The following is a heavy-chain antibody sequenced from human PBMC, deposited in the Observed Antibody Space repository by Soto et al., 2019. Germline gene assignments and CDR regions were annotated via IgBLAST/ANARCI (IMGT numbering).Heavy chain of an antibody. D-gene: IGHD6-19*01. CDR3: ARARASSGWYFVY. CDR1: FTVSSNY. CDR2: IYSGGST. J-gene: IGHJ4*02. V-gene: IGHV3-53*01. Sequence: FTVSSNYMSWVRQAPGKGLEWVSVIYSGGSTYYADSVKGRFTISRDNSKNTLYLQMNSLRAEDTAVYYCARARASSGWYFVYWGQGTLVTVSS.